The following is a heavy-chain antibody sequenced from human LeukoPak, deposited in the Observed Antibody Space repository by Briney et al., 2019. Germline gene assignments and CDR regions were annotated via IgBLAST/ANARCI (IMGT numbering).Heavy chain of an antibody. D-gene: IGHD3-22*01. CDR3: ARQVYSSSYWDGYYFDY. CDR2: IHYSGST. Sequence: PSQTLSLTCTVSGRFISSYYWSWIRQPPGKGLEWIGYIHYSGSTNYNPSLKSRVTISVDTSKNQFSLKLSSVAAADTAVYYCARQVYSSSYWDGYYFDYWGQGTLVTVSS. V-gene: IGHV4-59*01. J-gene: IGHJ4*02. CDR1: GRFISSYY.